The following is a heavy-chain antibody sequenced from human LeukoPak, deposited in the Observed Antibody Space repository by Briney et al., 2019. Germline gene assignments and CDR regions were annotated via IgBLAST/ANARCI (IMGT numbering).Heavy chain of an antibody. CDR1: GASISSYY. CDR2: IYVTGST. V-gene: IGHV4-4*07. J-gene: IGHJ6*03. D-gene: IGHD1-26*01. CDR3: ARVSGSYYYYMDV. Sequence: SETLSLSCTVSGASISSYYWSWIRQPAGKALEWIGRIYVTGSTTYNPALESRVNMSLDTSKHQFSLKLSSVTAADTAVYYCARVSGSYYYYMDVWGKRTTVTVSS.